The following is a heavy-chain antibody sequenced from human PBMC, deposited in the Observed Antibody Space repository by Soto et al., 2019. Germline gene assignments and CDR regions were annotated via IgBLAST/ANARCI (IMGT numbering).Heavy chain of an antibody. D-gene: IGHD3-10*01. CDR2: IYYNGST. CDR1: GSSIRNSYYF. V-gene: IGHV4-39*07. Sequence: SETLSLTCTVSGSSIRNSYYFWGWIRQHPGKGLEWIGSIYYNGSTYYNPSLKSRVTISVDTSKNQFSLNLSSVTAADTAMYYCARDLRGRRSGRFDPWGQGTLVTVSS. CDR3: ARDLRGRRSGRFDP. J-gene: IGHJ5*02.